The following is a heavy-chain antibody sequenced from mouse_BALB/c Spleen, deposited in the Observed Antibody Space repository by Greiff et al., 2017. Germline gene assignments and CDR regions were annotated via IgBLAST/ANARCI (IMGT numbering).Heavy chain of an antibody. J-gene: IGHJ2*01. Sequence: VKLQESGAELVRPGTSVKVSCKASGYAFTNYLIEWVKQRPGQGLEWIGVINPGSGGTNYNEKFKGKATLTADKSSSTAYMQLSSLTSDDSAVYFCARGGGPYGYDYLDYWGQGTTLTVSS. V-gene: IGHV1-54*01. CDR3: ARGGGPYGYDYLDY. D-gene: IGHD2-2*01. CDR2: INPGSGGT. CDR1: GYAFTNYL.